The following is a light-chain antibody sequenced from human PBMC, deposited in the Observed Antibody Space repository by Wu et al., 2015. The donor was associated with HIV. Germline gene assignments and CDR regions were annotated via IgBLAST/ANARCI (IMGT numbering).Light chain of an antibody. CDR2: GAS. J-gene: IGKJ3*01. Sequence: EIVMTQSPATLSVSPGERATLSCRASQSVSSNIAWYQQKPGQAPRLLIYGASTRATGIPARFSGSGSGTDFTLTISRLEPEDFAVYYCQQYGSSPRFTFGPGTKVDIK. CDR1: QSVSSN. CDR3: QQYGSSPRFT. V-gene: IGKV3-15*01.